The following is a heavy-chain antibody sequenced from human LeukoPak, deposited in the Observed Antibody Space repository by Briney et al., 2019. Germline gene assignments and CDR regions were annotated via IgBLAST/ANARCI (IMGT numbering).Heavy chain of an antibody. CDR1: GFTFSSYG. CDR2: IRYDGSNK. V-gene: IGHV3-30*02. J-gene: IGHJ4*02. D-gene: IGHD3-9*01. CDR3: AKDQKWWGCYDILTGYFDY. Sequence: GGSLRLSCAASGFTFSSYGMHWVRQAPGKGLEWVAFIRYDGSNKYYADSVKGRFTISRDNSKNTLYLQMNSLRAEDTAVYYCAKDQKWWGCYDILTGYFDYWGQGTLVTVSS.